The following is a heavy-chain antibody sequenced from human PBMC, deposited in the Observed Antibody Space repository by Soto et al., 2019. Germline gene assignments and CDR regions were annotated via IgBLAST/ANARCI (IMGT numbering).Heavy chain of an antibody. Sequence: GGSLRLSCAASGFTFSSYAMTWVRQAPGKGLEWVSVISGSGDNTYYADSVKGRFTISRDNSKTTLHLQMNSLRAEDTARYYCAKDITNESGGRYHDYWGQGTLVTVSS. V-gene: IGHV3-23*01. CDR1: GFTFSSYA. J-gene: IGHJ4*02. CDR2: ISGSGDNT. CDR3: AKDITNESGGRYHDY. D-gene: IGHD1-26*01.